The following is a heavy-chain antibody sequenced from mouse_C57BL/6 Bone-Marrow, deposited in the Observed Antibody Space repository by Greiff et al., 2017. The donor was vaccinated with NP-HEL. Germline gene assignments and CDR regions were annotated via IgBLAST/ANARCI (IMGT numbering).Heavy chain of an antibody. V-gene: IGHV3-8*01. CDR2: ISYSGST. D-gene: IGHD2-2*01. J-gene: IGHJ4*01. CDR1: GYSITSDY. CDR3: ARSPLWLRRKYYAMDY. Sequence: ESGPGLAKPSQPLSLTCSVTGYSITSDYWNWIRKFPGNKLEYMGYISYSGSTYYNQSIKSRISITRDTSKNQDYLQLNSVTTEDTATYYCARSPLWLRRKYYAMDYWGQGTSVTVSS.